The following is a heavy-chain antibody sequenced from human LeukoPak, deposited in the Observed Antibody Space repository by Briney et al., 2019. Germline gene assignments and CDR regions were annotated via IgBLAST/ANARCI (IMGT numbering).Heavy chain of an antibody. CDR2: INHSGST. CDR1: GGSFSGYY. CDR3: ARVTRTYYYGSGIDY. D-gene: IGHD3-10*01. J-gene: IGHJ4*02. V-gene: IGHV4-34*01. Sequence: KTPETLSLTCAVYGGSFSGYYWSWIRQPPGRGLEWIGEINHSGSTNYNPSLKSRVTISVDTSKNQFSLKLSSVTAADTAVYYCARVTRTYYYGSGIDYWGQGTLVTVSS.